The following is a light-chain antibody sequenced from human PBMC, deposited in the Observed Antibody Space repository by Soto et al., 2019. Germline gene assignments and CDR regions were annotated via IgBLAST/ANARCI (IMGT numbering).Light chain of an antibody. V-gene: IGKV3-15*01. Sequence: IVMTQSPATLSVFPGERVPLSGRASQSVSNNLAWYPQNPGQAPRLLIYGASTRATGIPARFSGSGSGTDFTLTISSLEPEDFAVYYCQQRYNWPPITFGQGTRLEIK. J-gene: IGKJ5*01. CDR1: QSVSNN. CDR2: GAS. CDR3: QQRYNWPPIT.